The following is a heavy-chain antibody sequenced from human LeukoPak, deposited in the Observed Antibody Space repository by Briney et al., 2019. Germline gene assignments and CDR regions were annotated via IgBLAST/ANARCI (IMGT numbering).Heavy chain of an antibody. CDR1: GYTFTGYG. Sequence: ASVKVSCKASGYTFTGYGISWVRQAPGQGLEWMGWISAYNGNTNYAQKLQGRVTMTTDTSTSTAYMELRSLRSDDTAVYYCARVAMVRGVITYYYYYMDVWGKGTTVTVSS. CDR3: ARVAMVRGVITYYYYYMDV. D-gene: IGHD3-10*01. J-gene: IGHJ6*03. V-gene: IGHV1-18*01. CDR2: ISAYNGNT.